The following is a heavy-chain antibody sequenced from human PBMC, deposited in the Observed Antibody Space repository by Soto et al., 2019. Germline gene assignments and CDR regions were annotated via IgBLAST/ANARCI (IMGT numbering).Heavy chain of an antibody. CDR2: IIPILGIA. V-gene: IGHV1-69*02. D-gene: IGHD6-13*01. Sequence: KVSCKASGGTFSSYTISWVRQAPGQGLEWMGRIIPILGIANYAQKFQGRVTITADKSTSTAYMELSSLRSEDTAVYYCARGQQLVQVWFDPWGQGTLVTVSS. CDR1: GGTFSSYT. CDR3: ARGQQLVQVWFDP. J-gene: IGHJ5*02.